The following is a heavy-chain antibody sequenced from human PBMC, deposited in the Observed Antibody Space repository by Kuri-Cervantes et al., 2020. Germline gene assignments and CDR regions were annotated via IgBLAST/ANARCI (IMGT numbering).Heavy chain of an antibody. D-gene: IGHD1-26*01. V-gene: IGHV4-38-2*02. CDR2: IYHSGST. Sequence: GSLRLSCAVSGYSISSGCYWGWIRQPPGKGLEWIGSIYHSGSTYYNPSLKSRVTISVDTSKNQFSLKLSSVTAADTAVYYCARDMRELGIYWGQGTLVTVSS. J-gene: IGHJ4*02. CDR3: ARDMRELGIY. CDR1: GYSISSGCY.